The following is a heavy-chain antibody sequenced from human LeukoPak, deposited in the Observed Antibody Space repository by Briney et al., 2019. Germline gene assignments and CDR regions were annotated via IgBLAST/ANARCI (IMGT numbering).Heavy chain of an antibody. J-gene: IGHJ4*02. CDR1: GVSDSSFSSYY. CDR3: ARDLDLDY. V-gene: IGHV4-4*07. CDR2: IYTTGST. D-gene: IGHD3-16*01. Sequence: PSETLSLTCTVSGVSDSSFSSYYWNWIRQPPGKGLEWIGRIYTTGSTNYNPSFKSRVTLSVDRSRKQFSLKLTSVTAADTAVYYCARDLDLDYWGQGTLVTVSS.